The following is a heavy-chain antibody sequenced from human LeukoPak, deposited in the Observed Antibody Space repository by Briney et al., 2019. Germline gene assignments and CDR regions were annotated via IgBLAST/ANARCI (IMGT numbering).Heavy chain of an antibody. V-gene: IGHV3-30*02. J-gene: IGHJ4*02. CDR3: AKVGRYCSGGSCYPPDY. D-gene: IGHD2-15*01. Sequence: GGSLRLSCAASGFTFSSYGMHWVRQAPGKGLEWVAFIRYDGSNKYYADSVKGRFTIPRDNSKNTLYLQMNSLRAEDTAVYYCAKVGRYCSGGSCYPPDYWGQGTLVTVSS. CDR1: GFTFSSYG. CDR2: IRYDGSNK.